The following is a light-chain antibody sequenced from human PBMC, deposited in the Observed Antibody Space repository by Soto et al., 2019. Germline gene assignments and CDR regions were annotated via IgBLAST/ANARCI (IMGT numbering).Light chain of an antibody. CDR3: QQYYSYST. J-gene: IGKJ2*01. V-gene: IGKV1-5*03. CDR1: QSINGW. Sequence: DIQMTQSPSTLSASVGDRVTITCRASQSINGWLAWYQQKPGKAPKLLIYKTSSFESGVPSRFSGSGSGTGFTLTISSLQPDDFATYYCQQYYSYSTFGQGTKLEIK. CDR2: KTS.